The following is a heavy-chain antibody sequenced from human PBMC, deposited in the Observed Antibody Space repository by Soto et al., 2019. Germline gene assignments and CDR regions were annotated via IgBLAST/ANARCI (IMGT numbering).Heavy chain of an antibody. D-gene: IGHD2-21*01. CDR2: VNHRGSA. J-gene: IGHJ5*02. CDR1: GGPFSGVY. Sequence: PSETLSLTCAVSGGPFSGVYWSWIRQPPGKGLEWIGGVNHRGSANYNPSLESRVTMSVDTSKNQFSLKLTSVTAADSAVYYCARDAFCGSGTCRVGQWFDPWGQGTLVTVSS. CDR3: ARDAFCGSGTCRVGQWFDP. V-gene: IGHV4-34*01.